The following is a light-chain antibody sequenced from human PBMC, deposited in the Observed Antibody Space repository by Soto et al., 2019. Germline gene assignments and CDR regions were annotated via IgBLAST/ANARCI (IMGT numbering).Light chain of an antibody. J-gene: IGLJ2*01. Sequence: QSALTQPASVSGSPGQSITISCTGTSSDVGGYNYVSWYQQHPGKAPKLMIYEVSNRPSGVSNRFSGSKSGNTASLIISGLQAEDEADYYCSSYTSSSTLAVVFGGGTKLTVL. CDR3: SSYTSSSTLAVV. CDR1: SSDVGGYNY. CDR2: EVS. V-gene: IGLV2-14*01.